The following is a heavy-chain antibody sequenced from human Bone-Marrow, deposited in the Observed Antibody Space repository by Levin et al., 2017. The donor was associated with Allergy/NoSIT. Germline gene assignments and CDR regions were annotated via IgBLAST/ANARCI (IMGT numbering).Heavy chain of an antibody. J-gene: IGHJ6*02. D-gene: IGHD2-15*01. Sequence: GGSLRLSCKASGYTFTSYAMHWVRQAPGQRLEWMGWINAGNGNTKYSQKFQGRVTITRDTSASTAYMELSSLRSEDTAVYYCARDVGPAKRIFYYYYGMDVWGQGTTVTVSS. CDR2: INAGNGNT. V-gene: IGHV1-3*01. CDR3: ARDVGPAKRIFYYYYGMDV. CDR1: GYTFTSYA.